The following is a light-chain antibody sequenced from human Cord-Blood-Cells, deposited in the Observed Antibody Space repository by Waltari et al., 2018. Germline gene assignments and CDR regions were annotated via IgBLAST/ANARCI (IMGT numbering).Light chain of an antibody. CDR3: SSYTSSSTLYV. J-gene: IGLJ1*01. CDR1: SSDVGGYNY. CDR2: EVS. V-gene: IGLV2-14*01. Sequence: QSALTQPASVSGSPGQSITISCTGTSSDVGGYNYVSWYQQHPGKAPKLMLYEVSNRPSGVAKRFSGSKSGNTASLTISGLQAEDEADYYCSSYTSSSTLYVFGTGTKVTVL.